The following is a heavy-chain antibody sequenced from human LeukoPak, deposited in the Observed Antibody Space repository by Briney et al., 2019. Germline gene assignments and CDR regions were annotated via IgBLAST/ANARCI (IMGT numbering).Heavy chain of an antibody. CDR2: LYRDGTT. J-gene: IGHJ4*02. CDR3: ARVGYYGDYALALDH. V-gene: IGHV3-53*01. CDR1: GFDVSSNY. Sequence: GGSLRLSCVASGFDVSSNYMSWVRQAPGKGLDWVSLLYRDGTTYYAESVKGRFTISRDSSKSTLYLQMNSLTVEDTALYYCARVGYYGDYALALDHWGQGTLVSVAS. D-gene: IGHD4-17*01.